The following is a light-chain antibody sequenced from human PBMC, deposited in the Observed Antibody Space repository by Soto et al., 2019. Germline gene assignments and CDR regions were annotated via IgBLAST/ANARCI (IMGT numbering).Light chain of an antibody. CDR2: SAS. Sequence: DIEMTQTQSSLSTSVGDRVTITCRASQSISSYLNWYQQKPGKAPKLLICSASSLQSGVPSRFSGSGSGTDFTLTISSLQPEDFATYYCQQSYSTPPTFGQRSKADI. V-gene: IGKV1-39*01. CDR1: QSISSY. CDR3: QQSYSTPPT. J-gene: IGKJ1*01.